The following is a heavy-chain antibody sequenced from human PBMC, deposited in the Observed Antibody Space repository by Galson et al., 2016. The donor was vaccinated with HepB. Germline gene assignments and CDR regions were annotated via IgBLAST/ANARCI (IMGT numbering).Heavy chain of an antibody. J-gene: IGHJ6*02. D-gene: IGHD1-1*01. V-gene: IGHV3-23*01. CDR2: ISGSGVSI. CDR3: ARSKLGNNFFYYYGMDV. CDR1: GFTITSYG. Sequence: SLRLSCAASGFTITSYGMTWVRQAPGKGLEWVSAISGSGVSIYYADTAKGRFTISRDESKNTVYLQMNSLRDEDTAVYYCARSKLGNNFFYYYGMDVWGQGTTVTVSS.